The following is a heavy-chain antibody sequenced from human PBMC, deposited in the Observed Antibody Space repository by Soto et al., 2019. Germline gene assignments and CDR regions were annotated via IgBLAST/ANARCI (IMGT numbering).Heavy chain of an antibody. CDR1: GFSLSNARMG. Sequence: QVTLKESGPVLVKTTETLTLTCTVSGFSLSNARMGVSWIRQPPGKALEWLAHIFSNDEKSYSTSLKSRLTISKDTSKNQVVLTMTNMDPVDTATYYCARSVGATTLDYYYYGMDVWGQGTTVTVSS. CDR3: ARSVGATTLDYYYYGMDV. D-gene: IGHD1-26*01. CDR2: IFSNDEK. V-gene: IGHV2-26*01. J-gene: IGHJ6*02.